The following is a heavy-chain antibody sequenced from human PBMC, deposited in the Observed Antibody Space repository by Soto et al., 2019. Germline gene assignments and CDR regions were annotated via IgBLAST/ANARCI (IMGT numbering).Heavy chain of an antibody. CDR2: IDGDGSRT. D-gene: IGHD3-3*02. CDR1: GFTFSGYW. CDR3: ARELASDNDY. J-gene: IGHJ4*02. Sequence: EVQLVESGGGLVQPGGSLRLSCAASGFTFSGYWMHWVRQAPGKGLVWVSRIDGDGSRTNYADSVKGRFIISRDNAKNTLYLQMKSLRAEDTAVYYCARELASDNDYWGQGTLVTVSS. V-gene: IGHV3-74*01.